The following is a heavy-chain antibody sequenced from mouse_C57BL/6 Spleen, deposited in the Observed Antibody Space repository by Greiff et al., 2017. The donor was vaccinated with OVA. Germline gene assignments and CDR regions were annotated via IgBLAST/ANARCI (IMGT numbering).Heavy chain of an antibody. D-gene: IGHD1-1*01. CDR2: IDPETGGT. CDR3: TTVEDY. CDR1: GYTFTDYE. V-gene: IGHV1-15*01. J-gene: IGHJ2*01. Sequence: VQRVESGAELVRPGASVTLSCKASGYTFTDYEMHWVKQTPVHGLEWIGAIDPETGGTAYNQKFKGKAILTADKSSSTAYMELRSLTSEDSAVYYCTTVEDYWGQGTTLTVSS.